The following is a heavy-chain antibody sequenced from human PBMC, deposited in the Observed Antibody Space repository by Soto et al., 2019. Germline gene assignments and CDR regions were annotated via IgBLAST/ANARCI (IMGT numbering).Heavy chain of an antibody. CDR2: ISAYNGNT. CDR3: ARDGVPTIRGYCSSTSCFISKGYYGMDV. V-gene: IGHV1-18*04. CDR1: GYTFTSYG. Sequence: ASVKVSCKASGYTFTSYGISWVRQAPGQGLEWMGWISAYNGNTNYAQKLQGRVTMTTDTSTSTAYMELRSLRSDDTAVYYCARDGVPTIRGYCSSTSCFISKGYYGMDVWGQGTTVTVPS. D-gene: IGHD2-2*01. J-gene: IGHJ6*02.